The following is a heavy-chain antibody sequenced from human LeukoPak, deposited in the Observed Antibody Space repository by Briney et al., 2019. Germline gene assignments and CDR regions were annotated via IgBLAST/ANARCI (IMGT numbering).Heavy chain of an antibody. CDR3: VKITSVTGGDC. V-gene: IGHV3-64D*09. J-gene: IGHJ4*02. CDR1: GFTFSAYA. D-gene: IGHD1-1*01. CDR2: ISNNGGSS. Sequence: GGSLRLPCSASGFTFSAYAMYWVRQAPGKGLEYVSGISNNGGSSFYADSVKGRFTISRDNSKNTLYLQMSSLRAEDTAVYYCVKITSVTGGDCWGQGTRLTVSS.